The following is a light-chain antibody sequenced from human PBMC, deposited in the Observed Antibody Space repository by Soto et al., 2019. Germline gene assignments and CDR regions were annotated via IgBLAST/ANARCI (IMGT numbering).Light chain of an antibody. J-gene: IGKJ4*01. Sequence: EIVMTQSPATLSVSPGARAPLSCRASQSVSSNLAWYQQKPGQAPRLLIYGASTRATGIPARFSGSGSGTEFTLTISSLQSEDFAVYYCQQYNNWPALTFGGGTKVDIK. V-gene: IGKV3D-15*01. CDR3: QQYNNWPALT. CDR2: GAS. CDR1: QSVSSN.